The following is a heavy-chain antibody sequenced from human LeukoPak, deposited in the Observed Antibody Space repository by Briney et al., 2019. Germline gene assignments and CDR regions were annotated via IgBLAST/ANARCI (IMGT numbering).Heavy chain of an antibody. CDR3: ARAGGYSYGLVDY. V-gene: IGHV4-39*07. CDR2: IYYSGST. J-gene: IGHJ4*02. Sequence: SETLSLTCTVSGGSISSSSYYWGWIRQPPGKGLEWIGSIYYSGSTYYNPSLKSRVTISVDTSKNQFSLKLSSVTAADTAVYYCARAGGYSYGLVDYWGQGTLVTVSS. CDR1: GGSISSSSYY. D-gene: IGHD5-18*01.